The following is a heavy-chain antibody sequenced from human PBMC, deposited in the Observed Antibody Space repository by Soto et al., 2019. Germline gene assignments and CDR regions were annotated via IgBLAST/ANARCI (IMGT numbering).Heavy chain of an antibody. D-gene: IGHD4-17*01. J-gene: IGHJ4*02. Sequence: EVQLVESGGGLVQPGRSLRLSCAASGFTFDDYAMHWVRQAPGKGLEWVSGISWNSGSIGYADSVKGRFTISRDNAKNSLYLQMNSLRAEDTALYYCAKDIGIISTVLENWGQGTLVTVSS. CDR2: ISWNSGSI. V-gene: IGHV3-9*01. CDR3: AKDIGIISTVLEN. CDR1: GFTFDDYA.